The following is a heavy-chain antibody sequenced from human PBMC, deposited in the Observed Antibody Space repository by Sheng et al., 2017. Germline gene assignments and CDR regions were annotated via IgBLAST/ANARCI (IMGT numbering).Heavy chain of an antibody. CDR1: AGSVNSGSYS. CDR2: VYPNGSTP. J-gene: IGHJ4*02. V-gene: IGHV4-61*09. CDR3: ARGDSGGHGDFDH. D-gene: IGHD2-8*02. Sequence: QVQLQESGPGLVKPSQTMSLTCTVSAGSVNSGSYSWTWIRQPAGKGLEWIGHVYPNGSTPTTTPLQEASHISVISSQNHFSLKLSSVTAADTAVYYCARGDSGGHGDFDHWGQGIVVTVSS.